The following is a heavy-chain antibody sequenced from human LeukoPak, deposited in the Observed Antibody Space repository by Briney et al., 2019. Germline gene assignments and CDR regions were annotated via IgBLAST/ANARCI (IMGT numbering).Heavy chain of an antibody. Sequence: ASQTLSLTCAVSGGSINTNNWWSWVRRPPGKGLEWIGEIYHTGSTNYNPSLKTRVTISGDKSKNQFSLKLSSVTAADTAIYYCARARNEILAGYYSFDYWGQGILVTVSS. D-gene: IGHD3-9*01. V-gene: IGHV4-4*02. CDR2: IYHTGST. CDR1: GGSINTNNW. CDR3: ARARNEILAGYYSFDY. J-gene: IGHJ4*02.